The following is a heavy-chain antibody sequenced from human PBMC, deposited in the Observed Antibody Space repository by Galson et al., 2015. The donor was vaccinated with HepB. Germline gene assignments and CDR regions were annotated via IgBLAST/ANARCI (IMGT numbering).Heavy chain of an antibody. CDR3: AREILGITIFGAPRYYGMDV. V-gene: IGHV3-7*03. D-gene: IGHD3-3*01. Sequence: SLRLSCAASGFTFSSYWMSWVRQAPGKGLEWVANIKQDGSEKYYVDSVKGRFTISRDNAKNSLYLQMNSLRAEDTAVYYCAREILGITIFGAPRYYGMDVWGQGTTVTVSS. J-gene: IGHJ6*02. CDR2: IKQDGSEK. CDR1: GFTFSSYW.